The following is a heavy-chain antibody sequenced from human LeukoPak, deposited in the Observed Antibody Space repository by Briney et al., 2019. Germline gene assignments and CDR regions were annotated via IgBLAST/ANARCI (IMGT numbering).Heavy chain of an antibody. J-gene: IGHJ6*03. CDR3: ARAPGSSGLYYYYYMDV. CDR1: GGSISSYY. CDR2: IYYSGST. D-gene: IGHD3-22*01. Sequence: PSETLSLTCTVSGGSISSYYWSWIRQPPGKGLEWIGYIYYSGSTNYNPSLKSRVTILVDTSKNQFSLKLSSVTAADTAVYYCARAPGSSGLYYYYYMDVWGKGTTVTISS. V-gene: IGHV4-59*01.